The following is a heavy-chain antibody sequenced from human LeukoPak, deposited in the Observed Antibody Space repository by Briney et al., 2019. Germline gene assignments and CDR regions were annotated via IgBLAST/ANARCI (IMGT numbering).Heavy chain of an antibody. J-gene: IGHJ3*02. V-gene: IGHV4-38-2*02. CDR3: ARDTKRRPDSSSPGVGAFDI. CDR2: IHHSGST. CDR1: GYSFRSGYY. Sequence: SETLSLTCIVSGYSFRSGYYWGWIRQPPGKGLEWIGNIHHSGSTYYNPSLKSRVTILVDTSKNQLSLKLSSVTAADTAVYYCARDTKRRPDSSSPGVGAFDIWGQGTMVTVSS. D-gene: IGHD6-13*01.